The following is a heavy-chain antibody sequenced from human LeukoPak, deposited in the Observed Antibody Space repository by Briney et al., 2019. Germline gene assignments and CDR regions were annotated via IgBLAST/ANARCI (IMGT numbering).Heavy chain of an antibody. CDR1: GFTFSSYG. CDR2: IRYDETNN. CDR3: AKGVVAAGFYFDY. J-gene: IGHJ4*02. D-gene: IGHD2-15*01. Sequence: GGSLRLSCAASGFTFSSYGIHWVRQAPGKGPEWVAFIRYDETNNYYADSVKGRFTISRDNSKNTLYLQMNSLRAEDTAVYYCAKGVVAAGFYFDYWGQGTLVTVSS. V-gene: IGHV3-30*02.